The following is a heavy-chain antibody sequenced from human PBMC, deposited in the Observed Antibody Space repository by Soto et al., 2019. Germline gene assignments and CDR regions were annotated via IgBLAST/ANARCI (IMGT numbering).Heavy chain of an antibody. CDR3: ARSYSSSRRQYDY. J-gene: IGHJ4*02. V-gene: IGHV5-51*01. D-gene: IGHD6-6*01. CDR2: IFPGDSDT. CDR1: GYSFTSYW. Sequence: GESLKISCEGSGYSFTSYWIAWVRQMPGKGLEWMGIIFPGDSDTRYSPSFEGQVTISADKSISTAYLQWSSLKASDTAMYFCARSYSSSRRQYDYWGQGTLVTVSS.